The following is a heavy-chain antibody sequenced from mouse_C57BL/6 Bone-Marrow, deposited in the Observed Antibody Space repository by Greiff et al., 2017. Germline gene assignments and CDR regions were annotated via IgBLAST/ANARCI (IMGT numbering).Heavy chain of an antibody. V-gene: IGHV1-81*01. Sequence: VQLQQSGAELARPGASVKLSCKASGYTFTSYGISWVKQRTGQGLEWIGEIYPRSGNTYYNEKFKGKATLTADKSSSTAYMELRSLTSEDSAVYFCARLGYYPAWFAYWGQGTLVTVSA. CDR3: ARLGYYPAWFAY. D-gene: IGHD2-3*01. CDR2: IYPRSGNT. CDR1: GYTFTSYG. J-gene: IGHJ3*01.